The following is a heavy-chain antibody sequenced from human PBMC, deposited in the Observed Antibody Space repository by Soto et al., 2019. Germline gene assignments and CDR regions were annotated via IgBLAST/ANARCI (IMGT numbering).Heavy chain of an antibody. Sequence: PGGSLRLSCAASGFTFSDYYMSWIRQAPGKGLEWVSYISSSGSTIYYADSVKGRFTISRDNAKDSLYLQMNSLRAEDTAVYYCARFGDYTYNAFDIWGQGTXVTVSS. V-gene: IGHV3-11*01. CDR2: ISSSGSTI. J-gene: IGHJ3*02. CDR3: ARFGDYTYNAFDI. D-gene: IGHD4-4*01. CDR1: GFTFSDYY.